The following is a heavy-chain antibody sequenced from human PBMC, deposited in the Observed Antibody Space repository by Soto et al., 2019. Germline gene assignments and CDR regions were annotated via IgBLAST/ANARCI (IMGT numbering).Heavy chain of an antibody. D-gene: IGHD2-15*01. J-gene: IGHJ3*02. Sequence: GGSLRLSCAASGFTFSSYSMNWVRQAPGKGLEWVSSISSSSSYIYYADSVKGRFTISRDNAKNSLYLQMNSLRAEDTAVYYCARDQDIVVVVAATPVAFDIWGQGTMVTVSS. V-gene: IGHV3-21*01. CDR1: GFTFSSYS. CDR3: ARDQDIVVVVAATPVAFDI. CDR2: ISSSSSYI.